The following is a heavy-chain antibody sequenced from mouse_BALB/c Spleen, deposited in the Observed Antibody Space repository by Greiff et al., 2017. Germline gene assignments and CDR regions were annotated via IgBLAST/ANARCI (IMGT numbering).Heavy chain of an antibody. Sequence: QVQLQQPGAELVKPGASVKLFCKASGYTFTSYWMHWVKQRPGQGLEWIGEINPSNGRTNYNEKFKSKATLTVDKSSSTAYMQLSSLTSEDSAVYYCARLGYGRYFDDWGQGTTLTVSS. J-gene: IGHJ2*01. D-gene: IGHD2-10*02. CDR3: ARLGYGRYFDD. V-gene: IGHV1S81*02. CDR2: INPSNGRT. CDR1: GYTFTSYW.